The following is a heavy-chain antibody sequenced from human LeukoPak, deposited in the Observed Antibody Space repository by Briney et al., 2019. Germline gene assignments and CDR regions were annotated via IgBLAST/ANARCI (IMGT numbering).Heavy chain of an antibody. CDR1: GYTFTSYG. D-gene: IGHD2-2*01. CDR2: ISAYNGNT. J-gene: IGHJ5*02. CDR3: ARDWRDIVVVPAAPPNNWFGP. V-gene: IGHV1-18*01. Sequence: ASVKVSCKASGYTFTSYGISWVRQAPGQGLEWMGWISAYNGNTNYAQKLQGRVTMTTDTSTSTAYMELRSLRSDDTAVYYCARDWRDIVVVPAAPPNNWFGPWGQGTLVTVSS.